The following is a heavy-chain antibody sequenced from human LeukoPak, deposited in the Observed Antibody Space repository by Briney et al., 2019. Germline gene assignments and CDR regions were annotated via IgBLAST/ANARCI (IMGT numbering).Heavy chain of an antibody. V-gene: IGHV3-30*18. CDR1: GFTFSSCV. Sequence: GGSLRLSCAASGFTFSSCVMHWVRQAPGKGLEWVALISYDGSNKYYADSVKGRFTISRDNSKNTLYLQMNSLRAEDTAVYYCAKNALWGTTVIGYFFDYWGQGTLVTVSS. D-gene: IGHD4-11*01. CDR3: AKNALWGTTVIGYFFDY. CDR2: ISYDGSNK. J-gene: IGHJ4*02.